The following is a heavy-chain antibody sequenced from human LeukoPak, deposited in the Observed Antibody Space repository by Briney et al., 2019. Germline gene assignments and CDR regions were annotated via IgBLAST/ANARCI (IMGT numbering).Heavy chain of an antibody. D-gene: IGHD1-7*01. CDR3: ARENKGTLHDSTAAFHY. Sequence: PSETLSLTCTVSIGSIGNDYWSWLRQSPGKGLEWIAYGHHSESPNYNPSLKSRVTISVDRSNNRFFLQLSSVTAADTAVYYCARENKGTLHDSTAAFHYWGQGTLVTVSS. CDR2: GHHSESP. V-gene: IGHV4-59*01. J-gene: IGHJ4*02. CDR1: IGSIGNDY.